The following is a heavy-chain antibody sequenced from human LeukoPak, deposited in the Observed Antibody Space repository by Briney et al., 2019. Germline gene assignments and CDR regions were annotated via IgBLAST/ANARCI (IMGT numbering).Heavy chain of an antibody. CDR3: AKGPNAVTTPSVDY. Sequence: GGSLRLSCTASGFTFDDYAMHWVRQAPGKGLEWVSGISWNSGSIGYADSVKGRFTISRDNAKNSLYLQMNSLRAEDTALYYCAKGPNAVTTPSVDYWGQGTLVTVSS. D-gene: IGHD5-18*01. CDR1: GFTFDDYA. J-gene: IGHJ4*02. V-gene: IGHV3-9*01. CDR2: ISWNSGSI.